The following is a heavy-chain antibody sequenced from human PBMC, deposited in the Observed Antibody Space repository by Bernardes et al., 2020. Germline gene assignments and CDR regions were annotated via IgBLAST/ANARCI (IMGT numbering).Heavy chain of an antibody. CDR3: ARLLHDSRGYYYFDY. D-gene: IGHD3-22*01. J-gene: IGHJ4*02. Sequence: SETLSLTRTVSGGSITTSNYYWGWIRQSTGKGLEWMGSIYYSGSTYNNPSLKSRVTVSVDTSKNQFSLKLSSVTAADTAVYYCARLLHDSRGYYYFDYWGQGTLVTVSS. CDR2: IYYSGST. CDR1: GGSITTSNYY. V-gene: IGHV4-39*01.